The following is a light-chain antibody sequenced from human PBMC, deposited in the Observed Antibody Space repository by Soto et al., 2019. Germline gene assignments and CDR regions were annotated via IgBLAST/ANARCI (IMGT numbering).Light chain of an antibody. V-gene: IGKV3-20*01. J-gene: IGKJ1*01. CDR1: QSVSNNY. CDR2: GAS. Sequence: EIVLTQSPGPLSLSPGERATLSCRASQSVSNNYLAWYQQKPGQPPRRLIYGASSRATGIPARFSGSGSRTYFTPTSSRLEPEDFAVYYCQQSGSAGTFGQGTKVEIK. CDR3: QQSGSAGT.